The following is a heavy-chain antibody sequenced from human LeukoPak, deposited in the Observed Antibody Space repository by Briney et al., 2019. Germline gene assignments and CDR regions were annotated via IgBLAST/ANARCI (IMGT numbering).Heavy chain of an antibody. J-gene: IGHJ4*02. CDR1: GGSFSGYY. V-gene: IGHV4-34*01. Sequence: PSETLSLTCAVYGGSFSGYYWTWIRQPPGKGLEWMGEINHSGSTTYNPSLKSRVTISVDTSKNQFSLKLSSVTAADTAVYYCASSGWYRGYWGQGTLVTVSS. CDR3: ASSGWYRGY. CDR2: INHSGST. D-gene: IGHD6-19*01.